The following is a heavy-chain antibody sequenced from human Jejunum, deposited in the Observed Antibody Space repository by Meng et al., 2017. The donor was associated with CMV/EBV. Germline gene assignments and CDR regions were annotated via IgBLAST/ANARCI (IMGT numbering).Heavy chain of an antibody. CDR3: ASGIKTGIVDL. Sequence: QVRRQESGPGLVNPSETLSPTCTFSGASISSSDYYWGWIRQSPGKGLEWIGTIYYSGSTYTNPSLNSAVTISVDTSKNQFSLKLSFVTAADTAVYYCASGIKTGIVDLWGQGTLVTVSS. CDR1: GASISSSDYY. CDR2: IYYSGST. D-gene: IGHD7-27*01. J-gene: IGHJ5*02. V-gene: IGHV4-39*07.